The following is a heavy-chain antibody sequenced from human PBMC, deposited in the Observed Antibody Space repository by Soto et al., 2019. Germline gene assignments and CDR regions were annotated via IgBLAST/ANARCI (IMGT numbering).Heavy chain of an antibody. Sequence: ASVKVSCKASGYTFTAHYMHWVRQAPGQGLEWLGLVNPNSGDTQYAQKFQAWVTMRRDTYISTAYMELSRLRYDDTAVYYCARIGTTGTYYDAFDLCGQGTMVTVSS. V-gene: IGHV1-2*04. CDR3: ARIGTTGTYYDAFDL. CDR1: GYTFTAHY. D-gene: IGHD1-26*01. CDR2: VNPNSGDT. J-gene: IGHJ3*01.